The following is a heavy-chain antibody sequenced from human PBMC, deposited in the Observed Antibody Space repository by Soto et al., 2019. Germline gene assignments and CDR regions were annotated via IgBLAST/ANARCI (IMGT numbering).Heavy chain of an antibody. CDR2: IYWHDDE. V-gene: IGHV2-5*01. CDR3: AHRGGATVGLYYFDY. J-gene: IGHJ4*02. D-gene: IGHD3-16*01. CDR1: GFSLSTTGVG. Sequence: SGPNAGEPTQTLTLTCTFSGFSLSTTGVGVSWIRQPPGKALEWLALIYWHDDERYSPSLKSRLTITKDTSKNQVVLTMTNMDPVDTATYYCAHRGGATVGLYYFDYWGQGALVTVSS.